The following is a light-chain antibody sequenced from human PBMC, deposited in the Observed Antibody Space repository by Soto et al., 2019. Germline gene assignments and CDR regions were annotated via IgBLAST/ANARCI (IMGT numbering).Light chain of an antibody. CDR3: QSYDGSLSGPVV. CDR2: DNN. J-gene: IGLJ2*01. V-gene: IGLV1-40*01. Sequence: QYVLTQPPSVSGAPGQRVTISCTGTRSNSGAGFDVHWYQQLPGTAPKLLIYDNNNRPSGVPDRFSGSKSGTSASLAITGLQAEDEADYYCQSYDGSLSGPVVFGGGTKVTVL. CDR1: RSNSGAGFD.